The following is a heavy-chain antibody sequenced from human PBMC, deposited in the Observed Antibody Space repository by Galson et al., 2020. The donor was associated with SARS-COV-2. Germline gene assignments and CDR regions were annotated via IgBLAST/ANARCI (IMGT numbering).Heavy chain of an antibody. D-gene: IGHD1-20*01. CDR2: ISSSSSYT. V-gene: IGHV3-11*06. J-gene: IGHJ4*02. CDR3: AREGLITGTTGIDY. Sequence: GGSLRLSCAASGFTFSDYYMSWIRQAPGKGLEWVSYISSSSSYTNYADSVKGRFTISRDNSKNTLYLQMNSLRAEDTAVYYCAREGLITGTTGIDYWGQGTLVTVSS. CDR1: GFTFSDYY.